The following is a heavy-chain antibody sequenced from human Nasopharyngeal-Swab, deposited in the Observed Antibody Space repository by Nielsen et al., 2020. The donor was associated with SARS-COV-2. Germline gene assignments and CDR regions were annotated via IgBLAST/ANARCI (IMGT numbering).Heavy chain of an antibody. CDR1: GFTFSSYW. Sequence: GESLKISCAASGFTFSSYWMSWVRQAPGKGLEWVANIKQDGSEKYYVDSVKGRFTISRDNAESSLYLEMNSLRVEDPAVYFCARESISTRHSGWFDPWGQGTLVTVSS. D-gene: IGHD6-6*01. CDR3: ARESISTRHSGWFDP. CDR2: IKQDGSEK. J-gene: IGHJ5*02. V-gene: IGHV3-7*01.